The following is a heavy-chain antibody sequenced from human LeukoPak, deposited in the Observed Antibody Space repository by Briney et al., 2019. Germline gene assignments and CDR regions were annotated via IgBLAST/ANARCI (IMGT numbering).Heavy chain of an antibody. CDR2: IYHSGST. D-gene: IGHD6-19*01. Sequence: NPSGTLSLTCAVSGGSISSSNWWSWVRQPPGKGLEWIGEIYHSGSTNYNPSLKSRVTISVDKSKNQFSLKLSSVTAADTAVYYCGRDEKWVEGYYYYYYGMDVWGQGTTVTVSS. V-gene: IGHV4-4*02. J-gene: IGHJ6*02. CDR3: GRDEKWVEGYYYYYYGMDV. CDR1: GGSISSSNW.